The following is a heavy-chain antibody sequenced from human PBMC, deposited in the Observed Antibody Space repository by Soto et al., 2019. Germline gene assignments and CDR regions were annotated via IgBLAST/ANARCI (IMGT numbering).Heavy chain of an antibody. V-gene: IGHV3-30-3*01. CDR3: AGSYYYNYYYYYGMDV. J-gene: IGHJ6*02. CDR2: ISYDGSNK. Sequence: QVQLVESGGGVVQPGRSLRLSCAASGFTFSSYAMHWVRQAPGKGLEWVAVISYDGSNKYYADSVKGRFTISRDNSKNTLYLQMNSLRAEDTAVYYCAGSYYYNYYYYYGMDVWGQGTTVTVSS. CDR1: GFTFSSYA. D-gene: IGHD1-26*01.